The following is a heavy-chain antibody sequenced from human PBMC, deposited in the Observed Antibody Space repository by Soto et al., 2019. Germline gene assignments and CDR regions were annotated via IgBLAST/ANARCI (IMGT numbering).Heavy chain of an antibody. CDR3: AHLRGTWCAMDF. D-gene: IGHD2-15*01. J-gene: IGHJ4*02. CDR2: IYWNDSK. CDR1: GFSLSGFSLSFSGVG. V-gene: IGHV2-5*01. Sequence: QITLKESGPTLVKPTETPTLTCSFSGFSLSGFSLSFSGVGVTWIRQSPGKALEWLGIIYWNDSKHYSPSLRGRLSITRATSRDHVFLTMANMDPADTGTYYCAHLRGTWCAMDFWGQGIPVTVSS.